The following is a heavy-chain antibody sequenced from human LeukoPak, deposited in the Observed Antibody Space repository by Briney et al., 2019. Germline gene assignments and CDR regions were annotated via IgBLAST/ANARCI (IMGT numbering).Heavy chain of an antibody. J-gene: IGHJ4*02. CDR3: AKGPQVGSGYHPDY. CDR1: RLNFGNSA. CDR2: ISGGST. D-gene: IGHD3-22*01. V-gene: IGHV3-23*01. Sequence: GGSLRLSCALCRLNFGNSAMTWVRQAPGKGLEWVSGISGGSTYYADSVKGRVTISRDSSRSTLFLQMNSLRAEDTAVYYCAKGPQVGSGYHPDYWGQGTLVTVSS.